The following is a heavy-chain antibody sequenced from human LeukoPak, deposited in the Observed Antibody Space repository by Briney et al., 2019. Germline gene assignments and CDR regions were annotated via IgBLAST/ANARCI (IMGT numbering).Heavy chain of an antibody. V-gene: IGHV4-4*02. CDR3: ARDSGYSYGYRYWYFDL. CDR1: GGSISSNYW. CDR2: IYHSGST. J-gene: IGHJ2*01. Sequence: SETLSLTCAVSGGSISSNYWWSWVRQPPGKGLEWIGEIYHSGSTNYNPSLKSRVTISVDTSKNQFSLKLSSVTAADTALYYCARDSGYSYGYRYWYFDLWGRGTLVTVSS. D-gene: IGHD5-18*01.